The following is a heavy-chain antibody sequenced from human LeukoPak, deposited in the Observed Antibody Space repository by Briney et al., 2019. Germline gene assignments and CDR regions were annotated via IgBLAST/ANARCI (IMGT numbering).Heavy chain of an antibody. V-gene: IGHV4-59*01. D-gene: IGHD3-22*01. CDR2: IYYSGST. J-gene: IGHJ4*02. CDR1: GGSISSYY. Sequence: SETLSLTCTVSGGSISSYYWSWIRQPPEKGLEWIGYIYYSGSTNYNPSLKSRVTISVDTSKNHFSLKLSSVTAADTAVYHCATPLDYYDSSGYHQGGDWGQGTLVTVSS. CDR3: ATPLDYYDSSGYHQGGD.